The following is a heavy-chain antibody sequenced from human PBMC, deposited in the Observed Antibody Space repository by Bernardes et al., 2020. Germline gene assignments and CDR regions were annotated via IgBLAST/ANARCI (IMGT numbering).Heavy chain of an antibody. J-gene: IGHJ5*02. Sequence: SETLSLTCTVSGGSISSSSYYWGWIRQPPGKGLEWIGSVYFNGITYYNPSLKSRLTISVDTSKKQFSLKLTSVTAADTAVYYCARQSSSSWYTVNWFDPWSQGTLVTVSS. CDR3: ARQSSSSWYTVNWFDP. CDR1: GGSISSSSYY. CDR2: VYFNGIT. V-gene: IGHV4-39*01. D-gene: IGHD2-2*02.